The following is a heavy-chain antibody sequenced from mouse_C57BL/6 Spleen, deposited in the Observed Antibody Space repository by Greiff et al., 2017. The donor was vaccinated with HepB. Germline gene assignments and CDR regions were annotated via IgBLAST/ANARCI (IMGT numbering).Heavy chain of an antibody. CDR1: GFTFSDYG. J-gene: IGHJ3*01. CDR2: ISSGSSTI. CDR3: ARVDSSGYPAWFAY. D-gene: IGHD3-2*02. V-gene: IGHV5-17*01. Sequence: EVKLVESGGGLVKPGGSLKLSCAASGFTFSDYGMHWVRQAPEKGLEWVAYISSGSSTIYYADTVKGRFTISRDNAKNTLFLQMTSLRSEDTAMYYCARVDSSGYPAWFAYWGQGTLVTVSA.